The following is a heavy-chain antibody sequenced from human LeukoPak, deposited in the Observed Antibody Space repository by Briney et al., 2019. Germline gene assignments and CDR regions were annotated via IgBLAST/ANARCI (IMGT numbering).Heavy chain of an antibody. CDR3: AKNYNGSGSHMDYFDY. J-gene: IGHJ4*02. CDR2: ISGSGGHT. D-gene: IGHD3-10*01. Sequence: GGSLRLSCAASGFSFSSHAMSWVRQAPGKGLEWVSAISGSGGHTHYTDSVKGRFTISRDNSKNTLYLQMNSLRVEDTAVYYCAKNYNGSGSHMDYFDYWGQGTLVTVSS. V-gene: IGHV3-23*01. CDR1: GFSFSSHA.